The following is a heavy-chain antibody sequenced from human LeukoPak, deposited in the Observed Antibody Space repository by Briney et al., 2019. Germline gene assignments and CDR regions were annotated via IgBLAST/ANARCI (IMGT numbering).Heavy chain of an antibody. D-gene: IGHD2-8*01. CDR1: GYTFTSYG. J-gene: IGHJ4*02. V-gene: IGHV1-69*13. Sequence: SVKVSCKASGYTFTSYGISWVRQAPGQGLEWMGGIIPIFGTANYAQKFQGRVTITADESTSTAYMELSSLRSKDTAVYYCARDLYGLAFDYWGQGTLVTVSS. CDR3: ARDLYGLAFDY. CDR2: IIPIFGTA.